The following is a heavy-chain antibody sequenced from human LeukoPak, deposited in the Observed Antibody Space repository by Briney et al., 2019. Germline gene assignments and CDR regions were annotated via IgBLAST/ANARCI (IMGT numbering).Heavy chain of an antibody. Sequence: SGGSLRLSCTVSGFTFYNTWMNWVRRAPGKGLECVGRIKTRSDGGTTDYAAPIKGRFTISRDDSKNTLFLQMNSLKTEDTAVYYCATGGYDFSYWGQGTLVTVSS. CDR2: IKTRSDGGTT. J-gene: IGHJ4*02. D-gene: IGHD5-12*01. CDR1: GFTFYNTW. CDR3: ATGGYDFSY. V-gene: IGHV3-15*07.